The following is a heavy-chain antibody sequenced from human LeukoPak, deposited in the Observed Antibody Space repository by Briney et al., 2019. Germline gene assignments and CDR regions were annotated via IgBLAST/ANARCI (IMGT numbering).Heavy chain of an antibody. CDR1: GFTFSSYG. J-gene: IGHJ4*02. D-gene: IGHD3-22*01. Sequence: PGGSLRLSCAASGFTFSSYGMNWVRQAPGKGLEWVSSISGAGNYIYYADSVKGRFTISRDNAKNSLYLQMNSLRAEDTAVYYCARDRDYYDSSGYKHWGQGTLVTVSS. CDR3: ARDRDYYDSSGYKH. CDR2: ISGAGNYI. V-gene: IGHV3-21*01.